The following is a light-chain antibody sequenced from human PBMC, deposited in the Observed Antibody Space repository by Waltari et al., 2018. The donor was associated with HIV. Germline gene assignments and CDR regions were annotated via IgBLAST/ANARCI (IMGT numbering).Light chain of an antibody. CDR1: QSVSTT. CDR3: LQSDNGPYS. J-gene: IGKJ2*03. Sequence: EIVMTPSPVPLSVSPGERATLSCRASQSVSTTLAWYQQRPGQAPRVLIYGGSTRATGIPARFSGSGSGTEFSFTISCLQSEDSSVYCCLQSDNGPYSFGQGTKLEIK. V-gene: IGKV3-15*01. CDR2: GGS.